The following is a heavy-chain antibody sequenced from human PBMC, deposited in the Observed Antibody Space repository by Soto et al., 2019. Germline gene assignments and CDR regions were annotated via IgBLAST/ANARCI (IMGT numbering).Heavy chain of an antibody. V-gene: IGHV3-23*01. Sequence: EVQLLESGGGLVQPGGSLRLSCAASGFTFSSYAMSWVRQAPGKGLEWVSAISGSGGSTYYADSVKGRFTISRDNSKNTLYLQMNSLRAEDTAVYYCAKDNGEYYDSSGYYVYWGQGTLVTVSS. D-gene: IGHD3-22*01. CDR3: AKDNGEYYDSSGYYVY. CDR1: GFTFSSYA. J-gene: IGHJ4*02. CDR2: ISGSGGST.